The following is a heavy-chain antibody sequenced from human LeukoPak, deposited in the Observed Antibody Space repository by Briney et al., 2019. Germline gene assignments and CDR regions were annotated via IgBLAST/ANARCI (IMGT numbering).Heavy chain of an antibody. D-gene: IGHD5-18*01. CDR1: GGSISSSSYY. CDR2: IYYSGST. J-gene: IGHJ4*02. V-gene: IGHV4-39*01. Sequence: PSETLSLTCTVSGGSISSSSYYWGWIRQPPGKGLEWIGSIYYSGSTYYNPSLKSRVTISVDTSKNQFSLKLSSVTAADTAVYYCARLGSLGEGFGGSPWDTAMVFFDYWGQGTLVTVSS. CDR3: ARLGSLGEGFGGSPWDTAMVFFDY.